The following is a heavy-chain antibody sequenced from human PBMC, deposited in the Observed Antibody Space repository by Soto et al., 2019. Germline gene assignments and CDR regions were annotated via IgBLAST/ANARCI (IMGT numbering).Heavy chain of an antibody. J-gene: IGHJ3*02. CDR2: ISYDGSNK. CDR1: GFTFSSYG. V-gene: IGHV3-30*18. D-gene: IGHD6-13*01. CDR3: AKVLQLVFGAFDI. Sequence: QVQLVESGGGVVQPGRSLRLSCAASGFTFSSYGMHWVRQAPGKGLEWVAVISYDGSNKYYADSVKGRFTISRDNSKNTLYLQMNSLRAEDTAVYYCAKVLQLVFGAFDIWGQGTMVTVSS.